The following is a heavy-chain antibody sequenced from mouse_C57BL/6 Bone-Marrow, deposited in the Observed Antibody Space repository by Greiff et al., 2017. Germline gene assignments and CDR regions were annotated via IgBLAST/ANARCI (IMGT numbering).Heavy chain of an antibody. J-gene: IGHJ1*03. CDR3: ARGAPVVASDD. V-gene: IGHV7-1*01. CDR1: GFTFSDYY. Sequence: DVKLVQSGAGLVQPGPSLRLSCATSGFTFSDYYMDWVRQAPGQGLEWIAASRHKANDYKTEYRVSVKGRFIVSRDTSHSILYLQMNALRAEDTAVYYCARGAPVVASDDWGKGTTLTVSS. D-gene: IGHD1-1*01. CDR2: SRHKANDYKT.